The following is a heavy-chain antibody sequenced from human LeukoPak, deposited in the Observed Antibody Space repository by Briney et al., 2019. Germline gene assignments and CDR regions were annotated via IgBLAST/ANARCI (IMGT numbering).Heavy chain of an antibody. V-gene: IGHV1-24*01. CDR3: ATPREVRPHPHTLEGAFDI. Sequence: ASVKVSCKVSGYTLTELSMHWVRQAPGKGLEWMGGFDPEDGETIYAQKFQGRVTMTEDTSTDTAYMELSSLRSEDTAVYYCATPREVRPHPHTLEGAFDIWGQGTMVTVSS. CDR2: FDPEDGET. J-gene: IGHJ3*02. D-gene: IGHD3-10*01. CDR1: GYTLTELS.